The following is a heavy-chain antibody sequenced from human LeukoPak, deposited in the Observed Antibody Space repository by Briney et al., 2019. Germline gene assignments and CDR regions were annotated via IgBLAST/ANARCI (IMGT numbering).Heavy chain of an antibody. J-gene: IGHJ4*02. CDR3: ATDLGRFGELLNY. CDR2: FYPEDGET. D-gene: IGHD3-10*01. CDR1: GYTLTELS. V-gene: IGHV1-24*01. Sequence: GASVKVSCKVSGYTLTELSMHWVRQAPGKGLEWMGGFYPEDGETIYAQKFQGRVTMTEDTSTDTAYMELSSLRSEDTAVYYCATDLGRFGELLNYWGQGTLVTVSS.